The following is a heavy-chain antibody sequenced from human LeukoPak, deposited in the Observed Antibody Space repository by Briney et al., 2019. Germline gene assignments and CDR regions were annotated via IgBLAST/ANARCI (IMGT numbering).Heavy chain of an antibody. CDR1: GFTFSTYS. V-gene: IGHV3-21*01. CDR3: ARVRRMPLITGTTRGAFDI. D-gene: IGHD1-7*01. Sequence: PGGSLRLSCAASGFTFSTYSMTWVRQAPGKGLEWVSSITSSSTYKYYADSVKGRLTISRYNAKNSLYLQMNSLRAEDTAVYYCARVRRMPLITGTTRGAFDIWGQGTMVTVSS. J-gene: IGHJ3*02. CDR2: ITSSSTYK.